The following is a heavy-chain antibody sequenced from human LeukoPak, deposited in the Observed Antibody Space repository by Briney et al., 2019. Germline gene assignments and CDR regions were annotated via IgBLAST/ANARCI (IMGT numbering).Heavy chain of an antibody. V-gene: IGHV3-7*01. CDR3: ARGDPEQWLVLYDY. CDR2: IKQDGSEK. CDR1: GFTFSSYW. Sequence: GGSLRLSCVASGFTFSSYWMSWVRQAPGKGLEWVANIKQDGSEKYYVDSVKGRFTISRDNAKNSLYLQMNSLRAEDTAVYYCARGDPEQWLVLYDYWGQGTLVTVSS. D-gene: IGHD6-19*01. J-gene: IGHJ4*02.